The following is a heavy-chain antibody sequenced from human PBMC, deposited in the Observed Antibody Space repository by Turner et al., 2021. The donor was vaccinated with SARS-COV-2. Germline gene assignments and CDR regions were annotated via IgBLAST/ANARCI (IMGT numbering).Heavy chain of an antibody. CDR2: IYYSGST. CDR1: GGSISSSSYY. V-gene: IGHV4-39*01. J-gene: IGHJ6*02. CDR3: ASPSVDFWSGSYYGMDV. Sequence: QLQLQESGPGLVKPSETLSLTCTVSGGSISSSSYYWGWLRQPPGKGLEWIGSIYYSGSTYYNPSLKSRVTISVDTSKNQFSLKLSSVTAADTAVYYCASPSVDFWSGSYYGMDVWGQGTTVTVSS. D-gene: IGHD3-3*01.